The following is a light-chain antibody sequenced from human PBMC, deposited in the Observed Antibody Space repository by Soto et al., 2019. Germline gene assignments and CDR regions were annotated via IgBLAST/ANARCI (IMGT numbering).Light chain of an antibody. J-gene: IGKJ1*01. CDR3: QQYSTYSWT. V-gene: IGKV1-5*01. CDR2: DGS. Sequence: DIQMTQSPSTITASXGDRVTVTXXASQSIDRWLAWYQQKPGKAPKLVIYDGSTLESGVPSRFSVSGSGTEFTLTITSLQPDDFATYYCQQYSTYSWTFGQGTKVDI. CDR1: QSIDRW.